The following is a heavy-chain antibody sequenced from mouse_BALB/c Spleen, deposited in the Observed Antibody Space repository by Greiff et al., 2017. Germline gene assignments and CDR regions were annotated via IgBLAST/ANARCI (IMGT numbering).Heavy chain of an antibody. J-gene: IGHJ3*01. Sequence: QVQLQQSGAELAKPGASVKMSCKASGYTFTSYWMHWVKQRPGQGLEWIGYINPSTGYTEYNQKFKDKATLTADKSSSTAYMQLSSLTSEDSAVYYCARSDWVFAYWGQGTLVTVSA. CDR2: INPSTGYT. V-gene: IGHV1-7*01. CDR3: ARSDWVFAY. D-gene: IGHD4-1*01. CDR1: GYTFTSYW.